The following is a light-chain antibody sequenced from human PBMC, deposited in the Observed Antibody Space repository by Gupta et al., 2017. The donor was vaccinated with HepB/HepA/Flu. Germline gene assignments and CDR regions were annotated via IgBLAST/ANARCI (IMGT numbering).Light chain of an antibody. CDR2: KAS. CDR3: QHYYDYPWT. CDR1: QNIINW. V-gene: IGKV1-5*03. Sequence: DIQMTQSPSPLSASVGDRVTITCRASQNIINWLAWYQQKPGKAPNLLIYKASNLESGVPSRFSGSGSGIEFTLTIISLQPDDFATYYCQHYYDYPWTFGQGTKVEI. J-gene: IGKJ1*01.